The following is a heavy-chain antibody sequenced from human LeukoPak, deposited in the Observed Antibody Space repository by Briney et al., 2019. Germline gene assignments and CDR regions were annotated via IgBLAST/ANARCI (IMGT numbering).Heavy chain of an antibody. Sequence: PGGSLRLSCAASGFTLSTYSMNWLRLAPGKGLEWVSSISPDSNYKYYVDSVKGRFTISRDNAKSSLYLQMNGLRAEDTAVYYCVRGGYRGFDYEYWGQGTLVTVSS. CDR2: ISPDSNYK. CDR3: VRGGYRGFDYEY. J-gene: IGHJ4*02. CDR1: GFTLSTYS. D-gene: IGHD5-12*01. V-gene: IGHV3-21*01.